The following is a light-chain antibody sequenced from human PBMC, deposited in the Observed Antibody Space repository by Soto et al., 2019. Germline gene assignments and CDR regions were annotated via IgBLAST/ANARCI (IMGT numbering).Light chain of an antibody. Sequence: QSALTQPASVSGSPGQSITISCTGTYNDVGGYNFVSWYQHHPGKAPKLIIYDVTDRPSGVSNRFSGSKSGNTASLTISGLQAGDEADYYCSSYTTSSTLIFGTGTKLTVL. CDR3: SSYTTSSTLI. V-gene: IGLV2-14*03. CDR1: YNDVGGYNF. CDR2: DVT. J-gene: IGLJ1*01.